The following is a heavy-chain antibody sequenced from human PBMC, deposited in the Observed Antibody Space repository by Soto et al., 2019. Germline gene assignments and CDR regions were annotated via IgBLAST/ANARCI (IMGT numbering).Heavy chain of an antibody. CDR2: VRSKADGGTT. V-gene: IGHV3-15*01. CDR1: GFTFANAW. CDR3: RRDWDYPVL. J-gene: IGHJ4*02. D-gene: IGHD1-7*01. Sequence: LRLSCAASGFTFANAWMSWVRQAPGKGLEWVGRVRSKADGGTTDYAAPVKGRFTISRDDSENTLYLQMNSLKIDDTAVYYCRRDWDYPVLWGQGTLVTVPS.